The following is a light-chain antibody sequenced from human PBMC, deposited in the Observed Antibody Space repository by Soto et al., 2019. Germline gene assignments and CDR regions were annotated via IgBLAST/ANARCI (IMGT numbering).Light chain of an antibody. J-gene: IGKJ4*01. V-gene: IGKV1-9*01. Sequence: DIQLTQSPSFLSASVEDRVTITCRASQDISSYLGWYQQKPGKAPKLLIYAASTLQSGVPSRFSGSGSGTEFTLTISSLQPEDFATYYCRQLNSYPLTFGGGTKVEIK. CDR3: RQLNSYPLT. CDR2: AAS. CDR1: QDISSY.